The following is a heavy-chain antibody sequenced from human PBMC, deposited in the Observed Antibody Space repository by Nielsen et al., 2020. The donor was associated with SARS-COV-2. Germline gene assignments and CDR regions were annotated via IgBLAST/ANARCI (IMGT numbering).Heavy chain of an antibody. CDR3: ANGDSGSYGEPFDY. D-gene: IGHD1-26*01. CDR2: ISYDGSNK. J-gene: IGHJ4*02. V-gene: IGHV3-30*18. CDR1: GFTFSSYG. Sequence: GGSLSLSCAASGFTFSSYGMHWVRQAPGKGLEWVAVISYDGSNKYYADSVKGRFTISRDNSKNTLYLQMNSLRAEDTAVYYCANGDSGSYGEPFDYWGQGTLVTVSS.